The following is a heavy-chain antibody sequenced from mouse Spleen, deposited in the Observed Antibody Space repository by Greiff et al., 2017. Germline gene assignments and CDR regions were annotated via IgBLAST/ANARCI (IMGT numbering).Heavy chain of an antibody. CDR3: ARHYDGYGDAYYLDY. CDR1: GFTFSSYA. Sequence: EVKLQESGGGLVKPGGSLKLSCAASGFTFSSYAMSWVRQTPEKRLEWVATISSGGGNTYYPDSVKGRFTISRDNAKNTLYLQMSSLKSEETAMYDCARHYDGYGDAYYLDYWGQGTTLTVSS. V-gene: IGHV5-9*04. J-gene: IGHJ2*01. CDR2: ISSGGGNT. D-gene: IGHD2-2*01.